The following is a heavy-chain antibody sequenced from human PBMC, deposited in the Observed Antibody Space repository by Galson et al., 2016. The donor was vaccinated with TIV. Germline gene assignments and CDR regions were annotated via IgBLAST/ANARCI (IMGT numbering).Heavy chain of an antibody. V-gene: IGHV3-23*01. CDR1: GFTFGDYA. CDR3: AKRRNYGGDALES. D-gene: IGHD4-23*01. Sequence: LRLSCAASGFTFGDYAMSWVRQAPGKGLEWVSGISGSGGITYIAESVKGRFAISRDNSRDTLYLQLNSLRAEDTAVYYCAKRRNYGGDALESWGQGTMVTVSS. CDR2: ISGSGGIT. J-gene: IGHJ3*02.